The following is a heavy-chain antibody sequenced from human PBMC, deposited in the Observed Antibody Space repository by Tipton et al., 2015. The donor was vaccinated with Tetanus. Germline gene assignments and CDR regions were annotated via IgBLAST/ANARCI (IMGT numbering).Heavy chain of an antibody. J-gene: IGHJ6*03. CDR3: ARVGYYYYYMDV. CDR2: IYKSGKT. D-gene: IGHD3-22*01. Sequence: TLSLTCTVSVGSISSGDSNWIWFPHPPGEAREGMGHIYKSGKTYYKPPLKSRVVISIDASKNQFSLKLNSMTAADTAVYYCARVGYYYYYMDVWGKGTTVTVSS. V-gene: IGHV4-30-4*01. CDR1: VGSISSGDSN.